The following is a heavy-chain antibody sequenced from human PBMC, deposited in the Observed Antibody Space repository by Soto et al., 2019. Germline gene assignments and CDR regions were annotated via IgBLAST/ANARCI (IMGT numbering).Heavy chain of an antibody. J-gene: IGHJ6*03. Sequence: QDQLVQSGVEVKKPGASVKVSCKASGYSFTNYGITWVRQAPGQGVEWMGWISAYNGNTNYAQKFQGRVTLTTDGSTSTAYLELRSLRSDDTAVYYCARDRGVAPPVAGNTHYYYSMDVWGKGTTVTVSS. CDR3: ARDRGVAPPVAGNTHYYYSMDV. CDR2: ISAYNGNT. V-gene: IGHV1-18*01. D-gene: IGHD6-19*01. CDR1: GYSFTNYG.